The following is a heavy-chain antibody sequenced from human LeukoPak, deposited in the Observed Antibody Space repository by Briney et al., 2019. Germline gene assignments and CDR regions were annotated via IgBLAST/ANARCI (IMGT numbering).Heavy chain of an antibody. Sequence: GGSLRLSCAASGFTFSSYGMHWVRQAPGKGLEWVAVIWYDGNNKYYADSVKGRFTISRDNSKNTLYLQMDRLRVEDTAVYYCAMALDYWGQGTLVTVSS. CDR2: IWYDGNNK. CDR1: GFTFSSYG. V-gene: IGHV3-33*01. J-gene: IGHJ4*02. CDR3: AMALDY.